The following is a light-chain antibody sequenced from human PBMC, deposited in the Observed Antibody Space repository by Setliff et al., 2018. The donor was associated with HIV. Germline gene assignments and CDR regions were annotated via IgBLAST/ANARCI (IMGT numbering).Light chain of an antibody. CDR3: CSYAGDTAFYV. V-gene: IGLV2-23*02. CDR2: EVN. J-gene: IGLJ1*01. Sequence: QSVLTQPASVSGSPGQSITISCTGTNSDVGSYNFVSWYQLHPGKAPKLKIYEVNNRPSGVSNRFSGSKSGNTASLTISGLQAEDEADYYCCSYAGDTAFYVFGMGTKV. CDR1: NSDVGSYNF.